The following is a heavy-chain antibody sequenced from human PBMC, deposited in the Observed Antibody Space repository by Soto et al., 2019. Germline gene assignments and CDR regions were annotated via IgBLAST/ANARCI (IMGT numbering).Heavy chain of an antibody. J-gene: IGHJ3*02. CDR1: GFTFDDYG. CDR3: ARAREYYGDYFLAAYDI. CDR2: INWNGGST. D-gene: IGHD4-17*01. V-gene: IGHV3-20*04. Sequence: VQLVESGGGVVRPGGSLRLSCAASGFTFDDYGMSWVRQVPREGLEWVAGINWNGGSTGYADSVKGRFTISRDNAKNSLYLQMNSRRAEDTALYYCARAREYYGDYFLAAYDIWGQGTMVTVSS.